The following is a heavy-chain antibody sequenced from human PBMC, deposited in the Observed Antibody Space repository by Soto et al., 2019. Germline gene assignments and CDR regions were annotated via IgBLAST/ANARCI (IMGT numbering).Heavy chain of an antibody. CDR3: ARGKRFLEWLRPRTKYYFDY. J-gene: IGHJ4*02. V-gene: IGHV3-7*01. Sequence: EVQLVESGGGLVQPGGSLRLSCAASGFTFSSYWMSWVRQAPGKGLEWVANIKQDGSEKYYVDSVKGRFTISRDNAKNSLYLQMNSLRAEDTAVYYCARGKRFLEWLRPRTKYYFDYWGQGTLVTVSS. D-gene: IGHD3-3*01. CDR2: IKQDGSEK. CDR1: GFTFSSYW.